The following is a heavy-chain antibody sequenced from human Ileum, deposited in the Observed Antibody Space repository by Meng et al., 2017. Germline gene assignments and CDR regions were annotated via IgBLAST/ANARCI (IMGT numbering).Heavy chain of an antibody. D-gene: IGHD1-26*01. V-gene: IGHV4-61*01. CDR2: VYYSGHT. CDR3: ARIILYSGSYYFDS. J-gene: IGHJ4*02. Sequence: SETLSLTCTVSGDSVSIDNYYWSWIRQPPGKALEWIGYVYYSGHTDYNPSLKSRLSISIDTSKNQFSLKLSSVTAADTAVYYCARIILYSGSYYFDSWGQGALVTVSS. CDR1: GDSVSIDNYY.